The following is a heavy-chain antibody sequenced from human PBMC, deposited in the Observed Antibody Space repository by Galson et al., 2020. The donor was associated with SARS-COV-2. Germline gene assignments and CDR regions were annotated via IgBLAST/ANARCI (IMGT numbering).Heavy chain of an antibody. CDR1: GGSVRSRGYD. V-gene: IGHV4-31*03. D-gene: IGHD3-10*01. CDR2: IYDSGST. Sequence: SETLSLTCTVSGGSVRSRGYDWSWIRQHPVTGLEWIGYIYDSGSTYYNPSLKSRITISVDTSNSQFSLKLTSVTAADTAVYYCARGRSTSTYAVVTDRSGIDAWGQGTLVTVSS. J-gene: IGHJ5*02. CDR3: ARGRSTSTYAVVTDRSGIDA.